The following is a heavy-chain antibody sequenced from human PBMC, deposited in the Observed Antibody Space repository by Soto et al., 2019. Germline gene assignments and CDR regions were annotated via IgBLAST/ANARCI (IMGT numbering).Heavy chain of an antibody. D-gene: IGHD3-3*01. Sequence: SETLSLTCAVYGGSFSGYYWSWIRQPPGKGLKWIGEINHSGSTNYNPSLKSRVTISVDTSKNQFSLKLSSVTAADTAVYYCARGRKYYDFWSGYYQPFDYWGQGTPVTVSS. CDR1: GGSFSGYY. CDR3: ARGRKYYDFWSGYYQPFDY. CDR2: INHSGST. V-gene: IGHV4-34*01. J-gene: IGHJ4*02.